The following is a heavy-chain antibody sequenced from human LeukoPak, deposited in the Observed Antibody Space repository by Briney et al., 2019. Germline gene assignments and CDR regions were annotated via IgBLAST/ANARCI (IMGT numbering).Heavy chain of an antibody. CDR2: INHSGST. CDR3: ARELVATTNPYYFDY. J-gene: IGHJ4*02. CDR1: GGSFSGYY. V-gene: IGHV4-34*01. D-gene: IGHD5-12*01. Sequence: SETLSLTCAVYGGSFSGYYWSWIRQPPGKGLEWIGEINHSGSTNYNPSLKSRVTISVDTSKNQFSLKLSSVTAADTAVYYCARELVATTNPYYFDYWGQGTLVTVSS.